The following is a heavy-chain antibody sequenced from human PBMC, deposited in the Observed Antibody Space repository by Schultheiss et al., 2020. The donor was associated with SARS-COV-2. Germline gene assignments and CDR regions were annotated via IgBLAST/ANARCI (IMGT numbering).Heavy chain of an antibody. V-gene: IGHV3-21*04. CDR1: GFTFSSYG. Sequence: GGSLRLSCAASGFTFSSYGMHWVRQAPGKGLEWVSSISSSSSYIYYADSVKGRFTISRDNSKNTLYLQMNSLRAEDTAVYYCARAHPLDYWGQGTLVTVSS. CDR2: ISSSSSYI. CDR3: ARAHPLDY. J-gene: IGHJ4*02.